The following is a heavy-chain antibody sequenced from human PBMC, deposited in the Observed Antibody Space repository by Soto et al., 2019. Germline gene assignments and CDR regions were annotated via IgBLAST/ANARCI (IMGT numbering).Heavy chain of an antibody. D-gene: IGHD4-17*01. CDR2: ISRTGGTT. J-gene: IGHJ4*02. CDR3: AKDVKTTVVRAYDF. Sequence: EVQLLESGGGLVQPGESLRLSCAASGFTFSNYAMTWVRQAPGKGPEWVSVISRTGGTTYYADVVKGRFTISRDNSKNTLYLQMNSLRAEDTAVDYCAKDVKTTVVRAYDFWGQGTLVTGST. V-gene: IGHV3-23*01. CDR1: GFTFSNYA.